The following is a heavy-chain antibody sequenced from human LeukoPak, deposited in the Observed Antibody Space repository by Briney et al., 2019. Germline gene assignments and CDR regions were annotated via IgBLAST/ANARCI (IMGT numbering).Heavy chain of an antibody. D-gene: IGHD4-17*01. CDR3: ARVAYGDYDYGMDV. CDR1: GGTFSSYA. J-gene: IGHJ6*02. Sequence: ASVKVSCKASGGTFSSYAISWVRQAPGQGLEWMGWINPNSGGTNYAQKFQGWVTMTRDTSISTAYMELSRLRSDDTAVYYCARVAYGDYDYGMDVWGQGTTVTVSS. V-gene: IGHV1-2*04. CDR2: INPNSGGT.